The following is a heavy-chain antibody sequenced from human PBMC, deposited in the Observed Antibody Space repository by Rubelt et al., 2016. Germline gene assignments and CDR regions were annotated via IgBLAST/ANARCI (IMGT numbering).Heavy chain of an antibody. D-gene: IGHD2-8*01. Sequence: GTNYNPSLKSRVTMSVDTSKNHFSLKLNSVTAADTAVYYCARNGRLLYYFDYWGQGTLVTVSS. CDR2: GT. J-gene: IGHJ4*02. CDR3: ARNGRLLYYFDY. V-gene: IGHV4-4*07.